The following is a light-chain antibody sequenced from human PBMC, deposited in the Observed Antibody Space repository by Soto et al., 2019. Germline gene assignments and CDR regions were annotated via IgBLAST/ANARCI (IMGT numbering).Light chain of an antibody. CDR1: NSYIGSYNY. Sequence: QSALTQPASVSGSPGQSNTISCTGTNSYIGSYNYVSWYQQHPGKAPKLLIYEVSNRPSGISNRFSGSKSGNTASLTISGLQAEDEADYYCSSYANIRVFFGGGTKVTVL. CDR2: EVS. J-gene: IGLJ2*01. V-gene: IGLV2-14*01. CDR3: SSYANIRVF.